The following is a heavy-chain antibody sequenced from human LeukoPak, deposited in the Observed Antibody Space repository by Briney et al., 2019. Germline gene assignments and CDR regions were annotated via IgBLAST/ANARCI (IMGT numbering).Heavy chain of an antibody. CDR1: GFTFSSYA. D-gene: IGHD2-15*01. V-gene: IGHV4-59*01. CDR3: ARSVEGYCSGGSCYSYYYYMDV. Sequence: PGGSLRLSCAASGFTFSSYAMSWVRQAPGKGLEWIGYIYYSGSTNYNPSLKSRVTISVDTSKNQFSLKLSSVTAADTAVYYCARSVEGYCSGGSCYSYYYYMDVWGKGTTVTVSS. CDR2: IYYSGST. J-gene: IGHJ6*03.